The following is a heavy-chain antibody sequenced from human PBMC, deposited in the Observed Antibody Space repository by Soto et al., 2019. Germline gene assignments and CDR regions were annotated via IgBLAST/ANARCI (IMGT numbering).Heavy chain of an antibody. Sequence: EVQLVESGGGLVKPGGSRRLSCAASGFTFSNAWMSWVRQAPGKGLEWVGRIKSKTDGGTTDYAAPVKGRFTISRDDSKNTLYLQMNSLKTEDTAVYYCTTEMVATIGSLDYWGQGTLVTVSS. CDR3: TTEMVATIGSLDY. CDR1: GFTFSNAW. CDR2: IKSKTDGGTT. V-gene: IGHV3-15*01. J-gene: IGHJ4*02. D-gene: IGHD5-12*01.